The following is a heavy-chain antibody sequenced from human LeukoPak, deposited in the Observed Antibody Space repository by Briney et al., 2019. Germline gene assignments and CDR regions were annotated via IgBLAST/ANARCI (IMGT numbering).Heavy chain of an antibody. V-gene: IGHV1-46*01. Sequence: GASVKVSCKASGYTFTSYYMHWVRQAPGQGLEWMGIINPSGGSTSYARKFQGRVTMTRDMSTSTVYMELSSLRSEDTAVYYCAREMATIGCFDYWGQGTLVTVSS. D-gene: IGHD5-24*01. CDR1: GYTFTSYY. J-gene: IGHJ4*02. CDR3: AREMATIGCFDY. CDR2: INPSGGST.